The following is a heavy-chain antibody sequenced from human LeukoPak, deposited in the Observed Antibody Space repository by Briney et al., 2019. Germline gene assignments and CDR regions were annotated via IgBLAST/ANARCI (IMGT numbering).Heavy chain of an antibody. CDR3: ARARLPYKRAFDI. CDR2: IYYSGST. D-gene: IGHD4-11*01. J-gene: IGHJ3*02. V-gene: IGHV4-59*01. Sequence: PSETLSLTCTVSGGSISSYYWSWIRQPPGKGLEWIGYIYYSGSTNYNPSLKSRVAISVDTSKNQFSLKLSSVTAADTAVYYCARARLPYKRAFDIWGQGTMVTVSS. CDR1: GGSISSYY.